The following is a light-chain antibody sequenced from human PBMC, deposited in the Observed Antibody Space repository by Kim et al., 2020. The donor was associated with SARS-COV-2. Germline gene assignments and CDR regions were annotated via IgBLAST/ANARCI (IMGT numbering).Light chain of an antibody. CDR2: DVS. V-gene: IGLV2-14*03. J-gene: IGLJ3*02. Sequence: GQSITISCTGNSSDVVAYNYVSWYQQHPGKAPKLMISDVSNRPSGVSNRFSGSKSGNTASLTISGLQTEDEAYYYCVSYTTTSTWVFGGGTQLTVL. CDR3: VSYTTTSTWV. CDR1: SSDVVAYNY.